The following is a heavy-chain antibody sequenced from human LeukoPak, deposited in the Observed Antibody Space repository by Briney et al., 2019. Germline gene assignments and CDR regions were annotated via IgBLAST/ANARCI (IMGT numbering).Heavy chain of an antibody. CDR3: ARDTDYSSYEWNYHYYYMDV. Sequence: SETLSLTCTVSGGSISSSSYYWGWIRQPPGKGLEWIGSIYYSGSTYYNPSLKSRVTISVDTSKNQFSLKLSSVTAADTAVYYCARDTDYSSYEWNYHYYYMDVWGKGTTVTVSS. D-gene: IGHD4-11*01. V-gene: IGHV4-39*07. J-gene: IGHJ6*03. CDR1: GGSISSSSYY. CDR2: IYYSGST.